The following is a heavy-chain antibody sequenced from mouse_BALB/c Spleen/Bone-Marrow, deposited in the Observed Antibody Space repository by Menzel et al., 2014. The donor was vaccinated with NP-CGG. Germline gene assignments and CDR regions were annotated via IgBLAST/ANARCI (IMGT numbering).Heavy chain of an antibody. CDR2: ISNSGGSI. CDR3: ARLPFDY. CDR1: GFTFSSYT. J-gene: IGHJ2*01. V-gene: IGHV5-12-2*01. Sequence: EVHLVESGGGLVQPGGSLKLSCAASGFTFSSYTMSWVRQTPEKRLEWVAYISNSGGSIYYPDTVKGRFTISRDNAKNTLYLQMSSLKPEDTAMYYCARLPFDYWGQGTTLTVSS.